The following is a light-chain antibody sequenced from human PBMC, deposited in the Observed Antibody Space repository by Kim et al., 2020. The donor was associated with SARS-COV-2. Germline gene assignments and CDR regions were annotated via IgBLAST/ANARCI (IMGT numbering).Light chain of an antibody. CDR1: QDINNW. CDR3: QQYKTYPLS. J-gene: IGKJ4*01. CDR2: DAS. V-gene: IGKV1D-16*01. Sequence: ASVRDRDTITCRASQDINNWLAWYQQKPEKAPKPLIYDASRLQSGVPSRFSGSGSGTHFTLTISSLQPEDFATYYCQQYKTYPLSFGGGTKVDIK.